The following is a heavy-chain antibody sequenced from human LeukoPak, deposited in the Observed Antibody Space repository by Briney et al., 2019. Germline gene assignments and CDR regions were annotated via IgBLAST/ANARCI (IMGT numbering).Heavy chain of an antibody. CDR3: ARARRSLRGYSYGYLDY. V-gene: IGHV3-21*04. CDR1: GFTFSSYS. CDR2: ISSSSSYI. D-gene: IGHD5-18*01. J-gene: IGHJ4*02. Sequence: GGSLRLSYAASGFTFSSYSMNWVRQAPGKGLEWVSSISSSSSYIYYADSVKGRFTISRDNSKNTLYLQMNSLRAEDTAVYYCARARRSLRGYSYGYLDYWGQGTLVTVSS.